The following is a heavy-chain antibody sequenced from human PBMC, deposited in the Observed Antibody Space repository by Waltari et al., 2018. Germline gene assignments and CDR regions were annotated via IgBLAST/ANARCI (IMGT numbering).Heavy chain of an antibody. CDR2: IIPIFGTA. D-gene: IGHD3-10*01. CDR3: ARDLGAMKVTSALEI. CDR1: GGIFTNYA. V-gene: IGHV1-69*05. Sequence: QVQLVQSGAEVKRPGSSVKVSCRASGGIFTNYAISWVRQASGQGLEWMGGIIPIFGTANSAQKFQGRLTITSDESTSTAYMELSSLRPEDTAVYFCARDLGAMKVTSALEIWGQGTRVTVSS. J-gene: IGHJ3*02.